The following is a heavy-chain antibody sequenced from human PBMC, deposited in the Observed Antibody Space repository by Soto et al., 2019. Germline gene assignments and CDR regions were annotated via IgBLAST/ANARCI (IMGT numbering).Heavy chain of an antibody. Sequence: GESLKISCKGSGYSFTSYWIGWVRQMPGKGLEWMGIIYPGDSDTRYSPSFQGQVTISADKSISTAYLQWSSLKASDTAMYYCARRGTAMGNYYYYGMDVWGQGTTVTVPS. CDR1: GYSFTSYW. CDR3: ARRGTAMGNYYYYGMDV. V-gene: IGHV5-51*01. D-gene: IGHD5-18*01. CDR2: IYPGDSDT. J-gene: IGHJ6*02.